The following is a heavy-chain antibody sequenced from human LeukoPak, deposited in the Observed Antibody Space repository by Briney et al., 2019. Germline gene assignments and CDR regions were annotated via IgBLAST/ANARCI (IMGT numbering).Heavy chain of an antibody. CDR2: ISGSGGST. CDR1: GFTFSGYA. D-gene: IGHD3-10*01. Sequence: GGSLRLSCAASGFTFSGYAMSWVRQAPGKGLEWVSAISGSGGSTYYADSVKGRFTISRDNSKNTLYLQMNSLRAEDTAVYYCAKGTYGSGSYYNSWGQGTLVTVSS. CDR3: AKGTYGSGSYYNS. J-gene: IGHJ4*02. V-gene: IGHV3-23*01.